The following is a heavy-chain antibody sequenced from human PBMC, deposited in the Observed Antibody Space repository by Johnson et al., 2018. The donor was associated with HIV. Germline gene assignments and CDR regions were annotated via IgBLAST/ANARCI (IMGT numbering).Heavy chain of an antibody. J-gene: IGHJ3*02. CDR1: GFTFSDYY. D-gene: IGHD5-18*01. Sequence: QVQLVESGGGLVKPGGSLRLSCAASGFTFSDYYMSWIRQAPGKGLEWVSYISSSGSTIYYADSVKGRFTISRDNAKNSLYLQMNSLRAEDTAVYYCARYAVDTARARTREDAFDIWGQGTMVTVSS. CDR2: ISSSGSTI. CDR3: ARYAVDTARARTREDAFDI. V-gene: IGHV3-11*04.